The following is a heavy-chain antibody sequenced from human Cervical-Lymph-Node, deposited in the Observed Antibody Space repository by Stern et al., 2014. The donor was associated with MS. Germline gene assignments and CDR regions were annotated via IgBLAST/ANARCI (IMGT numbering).Heavy chain of an antibody. J-gene: IGHJ4*02. Sequence: EVQLVESGGTLVEPGGSLSLSCAASGFTFSGYAMNWVRLAPGKGLEWVPSISGSSSYIYYADSLKGRFTVYRHNAKNSLFLQMNSLRAEDTAMYYFARGLYNSGSYDSAFDYWGQGTLVTVSS. CDR3: ARGLYNSGSYDSAFDY. CDR1: GFTFSGYA. CDR2: ISGSSSYI. V-gene: IGHV3-21*06. D-gene: IGHD3-10*01.